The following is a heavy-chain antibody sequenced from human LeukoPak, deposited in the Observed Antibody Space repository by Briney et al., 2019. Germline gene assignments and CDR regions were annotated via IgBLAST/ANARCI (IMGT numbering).Heavy chain of an antibody. Sequence: GGSLRLSCAASGFTFSSYAMSWVRQAPGKGLEWVSAMIGSGGITYYADSVKGRFTISRDNSKNTLYRQMNSLRAEDTAVYYCAKRPISIAAAGTFDYWGKGNLVTVSS. D-gene: IGHD6-13*01. CDR1: GFTFSSYA. V-gene: IGHV3-23*01. CDR2: MIGSGGIT. CDR3: AKRPISIAAAGTFDY. J-gene: IGHJ4*02.